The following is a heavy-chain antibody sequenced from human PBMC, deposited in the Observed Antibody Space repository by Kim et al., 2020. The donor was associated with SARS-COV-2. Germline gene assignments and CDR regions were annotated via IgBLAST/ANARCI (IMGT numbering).Heavy chain of an antibody. CDR2: FDPEDGET. CDR3: ATYYYGSGSPTLDY. V-gene: IGHV1-24*01. J-gene: IGHJ4*02. Sequence: ASVTVSCKVSGYTLTELSMHWVRQAPGKGLEWMGGFDPEDGETIYAQKFQGRVTMTEDTSTDTAYMELSSLRSEDTAVYYCATYYYGSGSPTLDYWGQGTLVTVSS. CDR1: GYTLTELS. D-gene: IGHD3-10*01.